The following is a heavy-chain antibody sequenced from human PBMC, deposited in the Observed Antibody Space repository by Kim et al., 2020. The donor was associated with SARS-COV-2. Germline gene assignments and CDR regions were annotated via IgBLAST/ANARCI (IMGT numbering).Heavy chain of an antibody. J-gene: IGHJ6*02. CDR2: IYNSGST. V-gene: IGHV4-4*07. Sequence: SETLSLTCTVSGGSISSYYWSWIRQPPGKGLEWIGRIYNSGSTNYNPSLKSRVTMSVDTSKNQFSLKLSSVTAADTAVYYCARDRLGGYSNYCYYYGMDDWGQGTTVTVSS. CDR1: GGSISSYY. D-gene: IGHD4-4*01. CDR3: ARDRLGGYSNYCYYYGMDD.